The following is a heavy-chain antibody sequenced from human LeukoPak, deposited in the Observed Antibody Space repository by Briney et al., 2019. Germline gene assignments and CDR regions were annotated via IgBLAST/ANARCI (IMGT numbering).Heavy chain of an antibody. V-gene: IGHV4-34*01. Sequence: SETLSLTCAVYGGSFSGYYWSWIRQPPGEGLEWIGEINHSGSTNYNPSLKSRVTISVDTSKNQFSLKLSSVAAADTAVYYCARESYYGMDVWGQGTTVTVSS. CDR1: GGSFSGYY. CDR3: ARESYYGMDV. J-gene: IGHJ6*02. CDR2: INHSGST.